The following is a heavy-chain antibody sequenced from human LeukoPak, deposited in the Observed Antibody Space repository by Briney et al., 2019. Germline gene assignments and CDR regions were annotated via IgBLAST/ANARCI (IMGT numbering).Heavy chain of an antibody. V-gene: IGHV4-4*09. Sequence: PSETLSLTCTVSGGSLSRDYWNWFRQPPGKGLEWIGYIYDSGTTIYNSSLKSRVAISGDTSKSQFSLKLTSVTAADTAVYCCARKLAGANFDFWGQGTLATVSS. J-gene: IGHJ4*02. CDR3: ARKLAGANFDF. CDR2: IYDSGTT. CDR1: GGSLSRDY. D-gene: IGHD1-14*01.